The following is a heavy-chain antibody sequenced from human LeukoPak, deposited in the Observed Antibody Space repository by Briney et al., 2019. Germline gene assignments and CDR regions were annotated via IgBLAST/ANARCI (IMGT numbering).Heavy chain of an antibody. J-gene: IGHJ4*02. CDR1: VGSISSGNYL. V-gene: IGHV4-39*01. D-gene: IGHD3-22*01. CDR3: ARLQYYDSRGYYYGFDY. CDR2: ISYSGNT. Sequence: SETLSLTCTVSVGSISSGNYLWGWIRQPPGKGLEWIGSISYSGNTYYNPSLKSRVTISVDTSKNQFSLKLNSVTAADTAVYYCARLQYYDSRGYYYGFDYWGQRTLVAVSS.